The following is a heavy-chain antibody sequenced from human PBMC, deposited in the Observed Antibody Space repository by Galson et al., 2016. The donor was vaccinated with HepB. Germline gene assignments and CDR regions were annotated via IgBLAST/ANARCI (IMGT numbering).Heavy chain of an antibody. CDR2: ISYDGGDK. J-gene: IGHJ4*02. V-gene: IGHV3-30*19. CDR3: ARLDYRRDCPRDD. Sequence: SLRLSCAASGFTFSRYGMHWVRQAPGKGLEWVAVISYDGGDKQYADSVKGRFTVSRDNSKNTLFLQMNSLRVEDTAVYYCARLDYRRDCPRDDWGQGTLVTVSS. CDR1: GFTFSRYG. D-gene: IGHD2-21*02.